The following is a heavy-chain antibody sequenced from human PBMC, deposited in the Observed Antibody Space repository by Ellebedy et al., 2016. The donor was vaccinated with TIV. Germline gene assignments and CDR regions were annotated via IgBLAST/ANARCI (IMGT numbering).Heavy chain of an antibody. Sequence: KTYYADSVKGRFTVSRDNSKNTVYVQMNSLRAEDTAVYYCARDGDLGYFDYWGQGTLVTVS. D-gene: IGHD6-13*01. V-gene: IGHV3-33*01. CDR3: ARDGDLGYFDY. CDR2: KT. J-gene: IGHJ4*02.